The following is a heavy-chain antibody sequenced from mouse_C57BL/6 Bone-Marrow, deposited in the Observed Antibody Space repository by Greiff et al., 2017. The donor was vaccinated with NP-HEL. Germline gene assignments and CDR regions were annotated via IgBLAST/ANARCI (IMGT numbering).Heavy chain of an antibody. Sequence: VKLMESGAELVRPGASVKLSCKASGYTFTDYYINWVKQRPGQGLEWIARIYPGSGNTYYNEKFKGKATLTAEKSSSTAYMQLSSLTSEDSAVYFCASLYDYVFAYWGQGTLVTVSA. J-gene: IGHJ3*01. CDR1: GYTFTDYY. V-gene: IGHV1-76*01. CDR3: ASLYDYVFAY. CDR2: IYPGSGNT. D-gene: IGHD2-4*01.